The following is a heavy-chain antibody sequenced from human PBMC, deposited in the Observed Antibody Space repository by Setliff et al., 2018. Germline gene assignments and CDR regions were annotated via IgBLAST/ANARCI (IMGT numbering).Heavy chain of an antibody. Sequence: ASVKVSCKASGYTFTSYYMHWVRQAPGKGLEWMGGFDPEDGETIYAQKFQGRVTMTEDTSTDTAYTELSSLRSEDTDVYYCARRATYYNFWSGYYDYWGQGTLVTVSS. J-gene: IGHJ4*02. CDR2: FDPEDGET. V-gene: IGHV1-24*01. CDR1: GYTFTSYY. D-gene: IGHD3-3*01. CDR3: ARRATYYNFWSGYYDY.